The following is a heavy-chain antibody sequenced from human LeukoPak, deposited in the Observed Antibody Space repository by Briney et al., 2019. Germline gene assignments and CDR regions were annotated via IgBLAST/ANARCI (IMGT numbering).Heavy chain of an antibody. D-gene: IGHD2-2*01. CDR2: ISAYNGNT. J-gene: IGHJ6*03. CDR3: ARALFPKYQLLSNYYYYYYMDV. CDR1: GYTFTSYG. Sequence: ASVKVSCKASGYTFTSYGISWVRQAPGQGLGWMGWISAYNGNTNYAQKLQGRVTMTTDTSTSTAYMELRSLRSDDTAVYYCARALFPKYQLLSNYYYYYYMDVWGKGTTVTVSS. V-gene: IGHV1-18*01.